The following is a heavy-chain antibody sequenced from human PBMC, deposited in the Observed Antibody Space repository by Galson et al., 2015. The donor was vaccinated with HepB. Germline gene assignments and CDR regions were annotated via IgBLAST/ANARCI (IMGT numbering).Heavy chain of an antibody. V-gene: IGHV3-21*01. Sequence: SLRLSCAASGFTFSSYSMNWVRQAPGKGLEWVSSISSSSYIYYADSVKGRFTISRDNAKNSLYLQMNSLRAEDTAVYYCARVRGRIDWLLEDTATYYFDYWGQGTLVTVSS. D-gene: IGHD3-9*01. CDR2: ISSSSYI. CDR3: ARVRGRIDWLLEDTATYYFDY. CDR1: GFTFSSYS. J-gene: IGHJ4*02.